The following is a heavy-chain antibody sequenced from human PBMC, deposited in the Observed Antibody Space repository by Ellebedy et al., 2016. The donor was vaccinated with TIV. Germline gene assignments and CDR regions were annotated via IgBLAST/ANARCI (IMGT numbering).Heavy chain of an antibody. D-gene: IGHD5-12*01. CDR1: GFSFSDSA. V-gene: IGHV3-73*01. Sequence: PGGSLRLSCAASGFSFSDSAIHWVRRASGKGLEWLGRIKNKGNNYATAYAASVEGRFIISRDDSKSTAYLQMHSLKTEDTAVYYCSRRGETVATIIGLDVWGQGTTVNVSS. J-gene: IGHJ6*02. CDR3: SRRGETVATIIGLDV. CDR2: IKNKGNNYAT.